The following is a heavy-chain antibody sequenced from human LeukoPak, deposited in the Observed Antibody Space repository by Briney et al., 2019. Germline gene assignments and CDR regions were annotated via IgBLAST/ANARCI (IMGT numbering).Heavy chain of an antibody. V-gene: IGHV3-9*01. J-gene: IGHJ4*02. CDR1: GFTFDDYT. D-gene: IGHD1-1*01. CDR3: AKDMNPLNWRSPTLGC. Sequence: PGGSLRLSCAASGFTFDDYTMHWVRQAPGKGLEWVSGISWNSGSIDYADSVKGRFTISRDNAKNSLYLQMNSLRAEDTALYYCAKDMNPLNWRSPTLGCWGQGTLVTVSS. CDR2: ISWNSGSI.